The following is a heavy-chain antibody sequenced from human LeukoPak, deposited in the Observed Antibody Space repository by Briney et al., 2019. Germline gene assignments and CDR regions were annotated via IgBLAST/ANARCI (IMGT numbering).Heavy chain of an antibody. J-gene: IGHJ4*02. CDR1: DGSITGYY. D-gene: IGHD5-24*01. CDR2: IYDTGST. CDR3: ARWDGYNRH. V-gene: IGHV4-59*01. Sequence: PSETLSLTCTVSDGSITGYYWSWIRQPPGKGLEWIGYIYDTGSTNYNPSLKSRVIISVDTSKNQFSLSLTSVTAADTAVYYCARWDGYNRHWGQGTLVTVSS.